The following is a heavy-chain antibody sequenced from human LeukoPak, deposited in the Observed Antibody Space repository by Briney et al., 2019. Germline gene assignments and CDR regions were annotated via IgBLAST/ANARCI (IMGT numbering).Heavy chain of an antibody. J-gene: IGHJ4*02. CDR1: GFTFSTYW. Sequence: PGGSLRLSCAASGFTFSTYWMHWVRQAPGEGLVWVSRIKSDGSDTSYAGSVKGRFTISRDNAKNTLYLQMNSLRAEDTAVYYCARGFWTGVEYWGQGALVTVSS. CDR3: ARGFWTGVEY. V-gene: IGHV3-74*01. D-gene: IGHD3/OR15-3a*01. CDR2: IKSDGSDT.